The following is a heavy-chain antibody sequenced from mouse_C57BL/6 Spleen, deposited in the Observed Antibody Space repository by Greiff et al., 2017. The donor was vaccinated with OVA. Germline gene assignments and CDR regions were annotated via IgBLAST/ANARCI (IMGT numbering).Heavy chain of an antibody. J-gene: IGHJ4*01. CDR2: INPNNGGT. D-gene: IGHD1-1*01. CDR3: ARSGITTVVATEAMDY. Sequence: VQLQQSGPELVKPGASVKISCKASGYTFTDYYMNWVKQSHGKSLEWIGDINPNNGGTSYNQKFKGKATLTVDKSSSTAYMELRSLTSEDSAVYYCARSGITTVVATEAMDYWGQGTSVTVSS. CDR1: GYTFTDYY. V-gene: IGHV1-26*01.